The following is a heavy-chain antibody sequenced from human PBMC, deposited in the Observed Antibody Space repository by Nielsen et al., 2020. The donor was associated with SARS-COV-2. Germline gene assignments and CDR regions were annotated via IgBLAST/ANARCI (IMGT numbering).Heavy chain of an antibody. J-gene: IGHJ6*02. CDR1: EDSFTKYW. CDR3: ARPASYGDYVDGMDV. V-gene: IGHV5-51*01. Sequence: GGSLRLSCKGSEDSFTKYWIAWVRQTPGKGLEWMGIIYPGDSDTRYSPSFQGQVTISADKSISTAYLQWSSLKASDTAMYYCARPASYGDYVDGMDVWGQGTTVTVSS. D-gene: IGHD4-17*01. CDR2: IYPGDSDT.